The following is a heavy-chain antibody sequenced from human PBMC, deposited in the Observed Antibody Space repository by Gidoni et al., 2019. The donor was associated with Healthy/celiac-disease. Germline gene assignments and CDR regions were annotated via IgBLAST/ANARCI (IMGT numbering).Heavy chain of an antibody. D-gene: IGHD6-13*01. J-gene: IGHJ5*02. CDR1: GGSFSGYY. Sequence: QVQLQQWGAGLLKPSETLSLTCAVYGGSFSGYYWSWIRQPPGKGLEWIGEINHSGSTNYNPSLKSRVTISVDTSKNQFSLKLSSVTAADTAVYYCAREGSSWYLGNWFDPWGQGTLVTVSS. V-gene: IGHV4-34*01. CDR3: AREGSSWYLGNWFDP. CDR2: INHSGST.